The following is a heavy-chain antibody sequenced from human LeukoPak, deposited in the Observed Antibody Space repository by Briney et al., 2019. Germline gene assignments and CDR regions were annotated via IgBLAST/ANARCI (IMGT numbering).Heavy chain of an antibody. D-gene: IGHD2-2*01. CDR3: ARDRLVVPAMAYYYYMDV. CDR2: IYYSGST. V-gene: IGHV4-59*01. J-gene: IGHJ6*03. Sequence: PSETLSLTCTVSGGSISSYYWSWIRQPPGKGLEWIGYIYYSGSTNYNPSLKSRVTISVDTSKNQFSLKLSSVTAADTAVYYCARDRLVVPAMAYYYYMDVWGKGTTVTASS. CDR1: GGSISSYY.